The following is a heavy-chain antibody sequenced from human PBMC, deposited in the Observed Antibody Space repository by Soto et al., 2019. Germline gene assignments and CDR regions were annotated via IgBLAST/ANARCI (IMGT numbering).Heavy chain of an antibody. Sequence: SETLSLTCTVSGGSLNSSGYYWSWIRQYPGKGLEWIGYIHYSGTAYYNPSLKSRVTISVDTSKNQFSLKLSSVTAADTAVYYCARDTGGYNWNHNWFDRWGQGTLVT. J-gene: IGHJ5*02. CDR1: GGSLNSSGYY. CDR2: IHYSGTA. D-gene: IGHD1-20*01. V-gene: IGHV4-31*03. CDR3: ARDTGGYNWNHNWFDR.